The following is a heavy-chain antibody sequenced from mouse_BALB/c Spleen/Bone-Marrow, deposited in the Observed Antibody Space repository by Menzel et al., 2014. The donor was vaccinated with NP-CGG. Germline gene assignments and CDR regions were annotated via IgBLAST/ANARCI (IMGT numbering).Heavy chain of an antibody. V-gene: IGHV1-87*01. CDR2: IYPGDGDT. Sequence: VHLVESGAELARPGASVKLSCKASGYSFTSYWIQWVKQRPGQGLEWLGTIYPGDGDTRYTQKFKGKAALTADKSSSTAYMQVSSLASEDSAVYYCARSYGSFYFDYWGQGVTPTVSS. J-gene: IGHJ2*01. CDR1: GYSFTSYW. D-gene: IGHD1-2*01. CDR3: ARSYGSFYFDY.